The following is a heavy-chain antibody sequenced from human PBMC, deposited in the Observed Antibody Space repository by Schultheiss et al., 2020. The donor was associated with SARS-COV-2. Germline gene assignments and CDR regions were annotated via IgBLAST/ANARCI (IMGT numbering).Heavy chain of an antibody. CDR3: AKEITQVRAFDI. CDR2: IKQDGSEK. J-gene: IGHJ3*02. Sequence: GGSLRLSCAASGFTFSSYWMSWVRQAPGKGLEWVANIKQDGSEKYYVDSVKGRFTISRDNSKNTLYLQMNSLRAEDTAVYYCAKEITQVRAFDIWGQGTMVTVSS. CDR1: GFTFSSYW. V-gene: IGHV3-7*01. D-gene: IGHD1-14*01.